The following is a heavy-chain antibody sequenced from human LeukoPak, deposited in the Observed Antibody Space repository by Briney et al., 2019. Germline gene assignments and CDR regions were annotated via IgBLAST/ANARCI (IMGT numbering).Heavy chain of an antibody. CDR2: ISGSGGST. CDR3: AKKALWFGESPSFFDY. D-gene: IGHD3-10*01. J-gene: IGHJ4*02. Sequence: GGSLSLSGAASGFTFSSYTMSWDRQAPGKGLEWVLAISGSGGSTDYTDSVKGRFTISRANSKNTLYLQINSLRAEDTAVYYCAKKALWFGESPSFFDYWGQGTLVTVSS. V-gene: IGHV3-23*01. CDR1: GFTFSSYT.